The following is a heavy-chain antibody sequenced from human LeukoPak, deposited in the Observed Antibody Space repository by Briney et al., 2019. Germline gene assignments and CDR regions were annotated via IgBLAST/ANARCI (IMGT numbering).Heavy chain of an antibody. CDR3: AKLVGVQDY. Sequence: SGGSLRLSCAASGFTFSSYGMHWVRQAPGKGLEWVAYIQYDGSNEQYADSVKGRFSISRDSSKNILYLQMNSLRAEDTAVYYCAKLVGVQDYWGQGTLVTVSS. CDR2: IQYDGSNE. V-gene: IGHV3-30*02. CDR1: GFTFSSYG. J-gene: IGHJ4*02. D-gene: IGHD1-26*01.